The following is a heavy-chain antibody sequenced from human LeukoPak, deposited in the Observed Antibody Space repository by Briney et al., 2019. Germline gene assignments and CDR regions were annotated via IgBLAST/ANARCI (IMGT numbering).Heavy chain of an antibody. Sequence: GGSLRLSCAASGFTVSSNYMSWVRQAPGKGLEWVSVIYSGGSTYYADSVKGRFTISRDNSKNTLYLQMNSLRAEDTAVYYCARVGLDDYGDFDYWGQGTLVTVSS. CDR3: ARVGLDDYGDFDY. CDR2: IYSGGST. J-gene: IGHJ4*02. V-gene: IGHV3-53*05. D-gene: IGHD4-17*01. CDR1: GFTVSSNY.